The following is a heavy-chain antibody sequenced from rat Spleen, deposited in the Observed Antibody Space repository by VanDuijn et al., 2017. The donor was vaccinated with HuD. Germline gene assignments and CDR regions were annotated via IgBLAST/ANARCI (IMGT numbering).Heavy chain of an antibody. CDR1: GFTFSNYG. Sequence: EVQLVESGGGLVQPGRSLKLSCAASGFTFSNYGMAWVRQAPTKGLEWVASISTGGGNTYYRDSVKGRFTISRDNAKNTLSLQMDSLRSEDTATYFCATLAYTGFAYWGQGTLVTVSS. D-gene: IGHD4-1*01. J-gene: IGHJ3*01. V-gene: IGHV5S13*01. CDR3: ATLAYTGFAY. CDR2: ISTGGGNT.